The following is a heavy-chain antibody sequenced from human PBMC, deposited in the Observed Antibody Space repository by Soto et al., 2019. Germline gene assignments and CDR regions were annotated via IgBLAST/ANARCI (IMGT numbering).Heavy chain of an antibody. Sequence: SETLSLTCTVSGGSISSGGYYWSWIRQHPGKGLEWIGYIYYSGSTYYNPSLKSRVTISVDTSKNQFSLKLSSVTAADTAVYYCAREKVVVIATEGADAFDIWGQGTMVTVS. CDR2: IYYSGST. CDR3: AREKVVVIATEGADAFDI. CDR1: GGSISSGGYY. D-gene: IGHD2-21*01. V-gene: IGHV4-31*03. J-gene: IGHJ3*02.